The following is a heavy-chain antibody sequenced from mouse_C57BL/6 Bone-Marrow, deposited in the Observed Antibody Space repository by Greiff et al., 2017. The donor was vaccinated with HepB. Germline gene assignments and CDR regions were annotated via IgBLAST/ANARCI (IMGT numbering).Heavy chain of an antibody. CDR3: ARGPLYYGYYFDY. CDR2: ISDGGSYT. V-gene: IGHV5-4*01. Sequence: EVHLVESGGGLVKPGGSLKLSCAASGFTFSSYAMSWVRQTPEKRLEWVATISDGGSYTNYQDKVKGRFTISQDNAKTNLYLQLSHLKSEDTAMYYCARGPLYYGYYFDYWGQGTTLTVSS. D-gene: IGHD1-1*01. J-gene: IGHJ2*01. CDR1: GFTFSSYA.